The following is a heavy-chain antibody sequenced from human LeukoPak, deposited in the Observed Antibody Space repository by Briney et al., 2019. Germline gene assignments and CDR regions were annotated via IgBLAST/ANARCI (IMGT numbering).Heavy chain of an antibody. CDR1: GFTFRNYN. CDR2: ISSSSSPI. J-gene: IGHJ5*02. V-gene: IGHV3-48*01. CDR3: ARDSKTHNGYDEGWFDP. Sequence: PGGSLRLSCAASGFTFRNYNMHWVRQAPGKGLEVRQAPGKGLEWISYISSSSSPIYYADSVKGRFTISRDNAKNSLFLQMNSLRAEDTAVYYCARDSKTHNGYDEGWFDPWGQGTLVTVSS. D-gene: IGHD5-12*01.